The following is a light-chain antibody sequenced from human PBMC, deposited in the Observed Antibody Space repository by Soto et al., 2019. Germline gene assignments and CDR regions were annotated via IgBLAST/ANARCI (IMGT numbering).Light chain of an antibody. J-gene: IGLJ1*01. Sequence: SYKLTQPPSVSVSPGQTASIACSGDKLGDKYACWYQQKPGQSPVLVIYQDSKRPSGNPERFSGSNSGNTATLTISGTQAMDEADYYCQAWDSSTYVFGTGTKVTVL. CDR2: QDS. CDR1: KLGDKY. V-gene: IGLV3-1*01. CDR3: QAWDSSTYV.